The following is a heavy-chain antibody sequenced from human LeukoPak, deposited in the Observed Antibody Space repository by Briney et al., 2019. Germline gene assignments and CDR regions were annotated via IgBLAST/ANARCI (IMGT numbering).Heavy chain of an antibody. CDR3: ARGESSWIRSYYFDY. CDR1: GFAFSSYG. Sequence: GGSLRLSCAASGFAFSSYGMHWVRQAPGKGLEWVAVISYDGSNKYYADSVKGRFTISRDNSKNTLYLQMNSLRAEDTAVYYCARGESSWIRSYYFDYWGQGTLVTVSS. V-gene: IGHV3-30*03. J-gene: IGHJ4*02. CDR2: ISYDGSNK. D-gene: IGHD6-13*01.